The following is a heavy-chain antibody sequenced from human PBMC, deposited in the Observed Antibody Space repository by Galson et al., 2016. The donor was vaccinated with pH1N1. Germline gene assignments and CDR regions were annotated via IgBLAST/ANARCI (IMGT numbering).Heavy chain of an antibody. J-gene: IGHJ4*02. CDR3: ARDGRTRLGFDY. D-gene: IGHD1-1*01. Sequence: LRLSCAASGFTFSNSGMHWVRQAPGKGLEWVAFISYDGSLKYYTDSVKGRITISRDNSKNTLYLEMNSLRAEDTAVYYCARDGRTRLGFDYWGQGTLVTVSS. CDR1: GFTFSNSG. CDR2: ISYDGSLK. V-gene: IGHV3-30-3*01.